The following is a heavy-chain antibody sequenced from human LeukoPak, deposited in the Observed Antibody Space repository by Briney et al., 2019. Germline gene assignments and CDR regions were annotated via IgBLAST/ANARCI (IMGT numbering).Heavy chain of an antibody. CDR1: GGSISSYY. J-gene: IGHJ4*02. D-gene: IGHD2-15*01. CDR2: IYYSGST. CDR3: ARSLGYCSGGSCYPYYFDY. V-gene: IGHV4-59*08. Sequence: SETLSLTCTVSGGSISSYYWSWIRQPPGKGLEWIGYIYYSGSTNYNPSLKSRVTISVDTSKNQFSLKLSSVTAADTAVYYCARSLGYCSGGSCYPYYFDYWGQGTLVTVSS.